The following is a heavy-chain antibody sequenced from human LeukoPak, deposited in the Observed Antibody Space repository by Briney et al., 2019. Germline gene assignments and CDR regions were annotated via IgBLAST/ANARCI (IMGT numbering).Heavy chain of an antibody. Sequence: SETLSLTCTVSGSSGYYWSWIRQPPGKGPEWIGYIYTSGSTNYNPSLESRVTISVDTSKNQFSLDLSSVTAADTAVYYCARQKCTSTSCLTKNAFDIWGQGTMVAVSS. V-gene: IGHV4-4*09. CDR1: GSSGYY. CDR3: ARQKCTSTSCLTKNAFDI. D-gene: IGHD2-2*01. J-gene: IGHJ3*02. CDR2: IYTSGST.